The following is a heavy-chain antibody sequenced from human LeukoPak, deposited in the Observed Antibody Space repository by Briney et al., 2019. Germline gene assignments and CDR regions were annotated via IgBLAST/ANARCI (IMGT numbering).Heavy chain of an antibody. D-gene: IGHD6-19*01. Sequence: GGALRLSCAASGFTFSRYAMSWVRRAPGKGLEWVSSVSTDGDTYYTDSVKGRFTISRDVSRNTLFLQMISLRAEDTALYYCARSRSGSVAGTSDYWGQGTLVIVSS. CDR2: VSTDGDT. CDR3: ARSRSGSVAGTSDY. V-gene: IGHV3-23*01. J-gene: IGHJ4*02. CDR1: GFTFSRYA.